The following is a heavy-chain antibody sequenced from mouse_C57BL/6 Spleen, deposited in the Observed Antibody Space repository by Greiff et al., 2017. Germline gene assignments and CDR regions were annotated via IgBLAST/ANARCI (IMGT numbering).Heavy chain of an antibody. D-gene: IGHD3-2*02. CDR1: GYTFTSYW. V-gene: IGHV1-61*01. Sequence: QVQLKQPGAELVRPGSSVKLSCKASGYTFTSYWMDWVKQRPGQGLEWIGNIYPSDSETHYNQKFKDKATLTVDKSSSTAYMQLSSLTSEDSAVYYCARGSSGYPTMDYWGQGTSVTVSS. J-gene: IGHJ4*01. CDR2: IYPSDSET. CDR3: ARGSSGYPTMDY.